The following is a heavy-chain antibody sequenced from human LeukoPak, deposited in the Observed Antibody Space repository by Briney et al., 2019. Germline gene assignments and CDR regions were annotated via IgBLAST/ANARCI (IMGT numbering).Heavy chain of an antibody. D-gene: IGHD3-16*01. CDR3: ANVGVADANHHLYLDV. CDR2: MTRDGRT. CDR1: GFSFSTYA. Sequence: GGSLRLSCVASGFSFSTYAMVWVRQAPGKGLEWVSAMTRDGRTFYSDSVQGRVTISRDNSKKHLYLQMSSLGAEDTADYFCANVGVADANHHLYLDVWGTGTTVTVSS. J-gene: IGHJ6*04. V-gene: IGHV3-23*01.